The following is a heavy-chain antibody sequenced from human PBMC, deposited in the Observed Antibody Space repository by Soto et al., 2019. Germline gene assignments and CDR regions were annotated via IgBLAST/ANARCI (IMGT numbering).Heavy chain of an antibody. Sequence: SETLSLTCAVSGYYISSGYYWAWIRQPPGKGLEWIGNIYHSGSTYYNPSLNSRVTMSVDTSKNQFSLSLRSATAADTAIYYCVRSGGPYPHHWGQGALVTVSS. CDR1: GYYISSGYY. CDR2: IYHSGST. D-gene: IGHD2-15*01. CDR3: VRSGGPYPHH. V-gene: IGHV4-38-2*01. J-gene: IGHJ5*02.